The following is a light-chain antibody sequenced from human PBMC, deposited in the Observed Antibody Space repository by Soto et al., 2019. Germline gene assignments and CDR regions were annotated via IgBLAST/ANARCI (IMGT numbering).Light chain of an antibody. V-gene: IGKV3-15*01. CDR2: HAP. Sequence: EIVMTQSPATLSVSPGARATLSCRASQSVSNNVAWYQQKPGQAPRLLIYHAPTRATGIPARFSGSGSGTEVTLTISSLQSEDFAVYYCQQYNEWPLTFGGGTKVEIK. J-gene: IGKJ4*01. CDR1: QSVSNN. CDR3: QQYNEWPLT.